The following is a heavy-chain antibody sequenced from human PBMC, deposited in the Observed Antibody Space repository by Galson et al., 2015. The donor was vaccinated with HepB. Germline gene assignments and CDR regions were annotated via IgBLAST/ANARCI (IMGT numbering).Heavy chain of an antibody. J-gene: IGHJ6*02. CDR2: INTNTGNP. Sequence: SVKVSCKASGYTFTSYAMNWVRQAPGQGLEWMGWINTNTGNPTYAQGFTGRFVFSLDTSVSTACLRISSLKAEDTAVYYCARYGSGSYPRFGMDVWGQGTTVTVSS. V-gene: IGHV7-4-1*02. CDR3: ARYGSGSYPRFGMDV. D-gene: IGHD3-10*01. CDR1: GYTFTSYA.